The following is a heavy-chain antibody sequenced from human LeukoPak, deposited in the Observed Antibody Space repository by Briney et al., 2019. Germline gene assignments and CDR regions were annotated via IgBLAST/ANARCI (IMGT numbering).Heavy chain of an antibody. D-gene: IGHD3-22*01. J-gene: IGHJ1*01. CDR1: GFTFSNYY. Sequence: PGGSLRLSCAASGFTFSNYYMSWIRQAPGKGLEWLSYISSSATNIQYADSVRGRFTISRDNAKNSLFLQMDRLRDEDTALYYCARVDFYYDSSGYVGEYFHHWGQGTPVTVSS. CDR3: ARVDFYYDSSGYVGEYFHH. V-gene: IGHV3-11*01. CDR2: ISSSATNI.